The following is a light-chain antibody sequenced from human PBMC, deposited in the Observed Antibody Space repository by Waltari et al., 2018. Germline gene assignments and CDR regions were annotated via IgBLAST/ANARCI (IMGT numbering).Light chain of an antibody. V-gene: IGLV1-36*01. CDR2: YDV. CDR3: AAWDDSLSGPI. CDR1: RSNIGSNA. J-gene: IGLJ1*01. Sequence: QSVLTQPPSASEAARKSVTISCSGSRSNIGSNAVSWYQQLPETAPKLLIYYDVRRASGFSDRFSGSKSGTSASLAISGLQTEDEAEYYCAAWDDSLSGPIFGAGTRLTVL.